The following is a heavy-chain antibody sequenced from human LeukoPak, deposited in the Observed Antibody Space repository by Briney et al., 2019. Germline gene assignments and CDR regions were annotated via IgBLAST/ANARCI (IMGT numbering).Heavy chain of an antibody. CDR1: GFTFNTYW. D-gene: IGHD3-10*01. Sequence: PGRSLRLSCAASGFTFNTYWMHWVRHAPGKGLVWVSHINSDGSSTTYADSVKGRFTISRNNAKNTLYLQMNSLRAEDTAVYYCARVRGQLWFADGFDIWGQGTMATVSS. CDR3: ARVRGQLWFADGFDI. V-gene: IGHV3-74*03. J-gene: IGHJ3*02. CDR2: INSDGSST.